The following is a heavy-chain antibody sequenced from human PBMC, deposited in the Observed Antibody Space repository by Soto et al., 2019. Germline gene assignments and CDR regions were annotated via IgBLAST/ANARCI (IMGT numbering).Heavy chain of an antibody. V-gene: IGHV3-74*01. CDR3: ESAFLYSFDL. D-gene: IGHD1-26*01. Sequence: EVQLVESGGGLVQPGGSLRLSCAASGFTFSSYWMHWVRQAQGKGLVWVAHTNNAGSNTNFAGSVKGRFTISRDNAKNTLYLQMNSLRVEDTAVYYCESAFLYSFDLWGRGTLVTVSS. CDR2: TNNAGSNT. J-gene: IGHJ2*01. CDR1: GFTFSSYW.